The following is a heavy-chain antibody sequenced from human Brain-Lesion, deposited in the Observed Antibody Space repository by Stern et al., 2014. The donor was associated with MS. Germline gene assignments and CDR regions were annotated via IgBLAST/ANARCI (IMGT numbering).Heavy chain of an antibody. D-gene: IGHD3-3*01. CDR3: ARPVPLQAVDFWSESHYWIDP. CDR2: IYYSGST. J-gene: IGHJ5*02. V-gene: IGHV4-39*01. CDR1: GGSISSSSYY. Sequence: VQLEESGPGLVKPSETLSLTCIVSGGSISSSSYYWAWIRQPPGKGLEWIGSIYYSGSTYYNPPLKSRVTISVDTSNNQFPLKLSSVTAADTAVYYCARPVPLQAVDFWSESHYWIDPWRQGTLVTVSS.